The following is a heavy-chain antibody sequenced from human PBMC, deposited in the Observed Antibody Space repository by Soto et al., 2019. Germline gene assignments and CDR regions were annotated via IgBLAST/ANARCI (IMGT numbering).Heavy chain of an antibody. J-gene: IGHJ4*02. CDR2: ISTSGITI. D-gene: IGHD6-6*01. Sequence: EVQLVESGGALVQPGGSLRLSCAASGFTFSNYEMNWVHQAPGKGLEWISYISTSGITIYYGDSVRGRFIISRDNAKNSLYLQMNSLRAGDTAVYYCARNRPYFDYWGQGTLVTVSS. CDR3: ARNRPYFDY. CDR1: GFTFSNYE. V-gene: IGHV3-48*03.